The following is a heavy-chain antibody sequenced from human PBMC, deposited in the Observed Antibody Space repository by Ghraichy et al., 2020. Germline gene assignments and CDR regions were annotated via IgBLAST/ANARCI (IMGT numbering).Heavy chain of an antibody. CDR1: GGSFSGNY. J-gene: IGHJ4*02. CDR3: ARGYGSGSYYAY. V-gene: IGHV4-34*01. CDR2: INRGGDT. Sequence: SETLSLTCAVSGGSFSGNYWAWIRRPPGKGLEWIGEINRGGDTTYNPSLKSRCSISLDTSKNQFSLKLNSVAAADTALYYCARGYGSGSYYAYWGQGNLVTVSS. D-gene: IGHD3-10*01.